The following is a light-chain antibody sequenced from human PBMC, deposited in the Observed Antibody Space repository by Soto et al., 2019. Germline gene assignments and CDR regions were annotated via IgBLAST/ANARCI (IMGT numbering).Light chain of an antibody. J-gene: IGLJ1*01. V-gene: IGLV1-40*01. CDR2: TNT. Sequence: QSVLTQPPSVSGAPGQRGTISCTGSTSNIGTYYYVNWYQQLPGTAPTLLIYTNTHRPSGVPERFSGSKSGTSASLAIYGLQADDEAEYSCQPYDKHLSVFGTGTQLTVL. CDR1: TSNIGTYYY. CDR3: QPYDKHLSV.